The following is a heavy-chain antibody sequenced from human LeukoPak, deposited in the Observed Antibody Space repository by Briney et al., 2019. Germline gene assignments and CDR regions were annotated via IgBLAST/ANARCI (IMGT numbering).Heavy chain of an antibody. V-gene: IGHV3-30-3*01. Sequence: GGSLRPSCAASGFTFSSYAMHWVRQAPGKGLEWVAVISYDGSNKYYADSVKGRFTISRDNSKNTLYLQMNSLRAEDTAVYYCARGRLGYCSSTSCLSPDYWGQGTLVTVSS. J-gene: IGHJ4*02. D-gene: IGHD2-2*01. CDR2: ISYDGSNK. CDR1: GFTFSSYA. CDR3: ARGRLGYCSSTSCLSPDY.